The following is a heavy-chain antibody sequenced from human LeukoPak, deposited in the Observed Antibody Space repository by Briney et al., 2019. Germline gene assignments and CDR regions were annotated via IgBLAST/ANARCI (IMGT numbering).Heavy chain of an antibody. V-gene: IGHV3-23*01. Sequence: GGSLRLSCAASGFAFSSYAMSWVRQAPGKGLEWVSAISGSGGSTYYADSVKGRFTVSRDNSKNTLYLQMNSLRAEDTAVYYCAKTGYCSGGSCYYYYGMDVWGQGTTVTVSS. D-gene: IGHD2-15*01. CDR2: ISGSGGST. CDR3: AKTGYCSGGSCYYYYGMDV. J-gene: IGHJ6*02. CDR1: GFAFSSYA.